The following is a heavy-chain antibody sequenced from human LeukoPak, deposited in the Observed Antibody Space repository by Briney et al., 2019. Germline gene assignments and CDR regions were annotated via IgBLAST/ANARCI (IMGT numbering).Heavy chain of an antibody. Sequence: GGSLSLSCAASGFTFSSYGMHWVRPAPGKGLEWVAVISYDGSNKYYADSVKGRFTISRDNSKNTLYLQMNSLRAEDTAVYYCAKDQRSSWLLDYWGQGTLVTVSS. CDR3: AKDQRSSWLLDY. V-gene: IGHV3-30*18. D-gene: IGHD6-13*01. J-gene: IGHJ4*02. CDR1: GFTFSSYG. CDR2: ISYDGSNK.